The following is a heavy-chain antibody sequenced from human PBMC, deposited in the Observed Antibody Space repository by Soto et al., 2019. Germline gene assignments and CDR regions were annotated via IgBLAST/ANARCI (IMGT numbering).Heavy chain of an antibody. J-gene: IGHJ4*02. CDR1: GFTFSTYG. Sequence: PVGSLRLSCAASGFTFSTYGMNWVRQAPGKGLEWVSYISRSSTYIYYADSVKGRFTISRDNAKNSLYLQMNSLRAEDTAMYFCARDLAYIDYWGQGTLVTVSS. CDR2: ISRSSTYI. CDR3: ARDLAYIDY. V-gene: IGHV3-21*01.